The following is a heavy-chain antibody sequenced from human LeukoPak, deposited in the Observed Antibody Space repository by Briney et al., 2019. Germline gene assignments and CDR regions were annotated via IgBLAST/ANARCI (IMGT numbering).Heavy chain of an antibody. V-gene: IGHV5-51*01. J-gene: IGHJ4*02. CDR2: IYPGDSDS. Sequence: PGESLKISCKGSGYSFTTSWIGWVRQMPGKGLEWMGIIYPGDSDSRYNPSLQGQVTISADKSISPAYLQWSSLKASDTAMYYCAGHFSGSGKHFDYWGQGTLVTVSS. CDR1: GYSFTTSW. D-gene: IGHD3-10*01. CDR3: AGHFSGSGKHFDY.